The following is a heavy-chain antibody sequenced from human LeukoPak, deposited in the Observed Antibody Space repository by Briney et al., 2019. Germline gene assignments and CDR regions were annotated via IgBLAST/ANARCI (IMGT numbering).Heavy chain of an antibody. CDR1: GGSISSSSYY. Sequence: KPSETLSLICTVSGGSISSSSYYWGWIRQPPGKGLEWIGSIYYSGSTYYNPSLKSRVTISVDTSKNQFSLKLSSVTAADTAVYYCARAGGYGLIDYWGQGTLVTVSS. J-gene: IGHJ4*02. V-gene: IGHV4-39*07. CDR3: ARAGGYGLIDY. D-gene: IGHD5-18*01. CDR2: IYYSGST.